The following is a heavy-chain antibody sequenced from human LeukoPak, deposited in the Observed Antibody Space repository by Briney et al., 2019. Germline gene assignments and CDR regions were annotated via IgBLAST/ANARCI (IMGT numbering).Heavy chain of an antibody. CDR2: IWYDGSNK. CDR3: ARVMGYSSSWVRDYFDY. D-gene: IGHD6-13*01. CDR1: GFTFTDYY. V-gene: IGHV3-33*08. J-gene: IGHJ4*02. Sequence: GGSLRLSCAASGFTFTDYYTSWIRQAPGKGLEWVAVIWYDGSNKYYADSVKGRFTISRDNSKNTLYLQMNSLRAEDTAVYYCARVMGYSSSWVRDYFDYWGQGTLVTVSS.